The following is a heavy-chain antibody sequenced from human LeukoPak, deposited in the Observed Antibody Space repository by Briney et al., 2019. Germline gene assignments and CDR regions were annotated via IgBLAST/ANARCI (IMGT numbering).Heavy chain of an antibody. CDR1: GFTFSSYA. D-gene: IGHD6-6*01. CDR2: ISGSGGST. J-gene: IGHJ4*02. Sequence: GGSLRLSCAASGFTFSSYAMSWVRQAPGKGLEWVSAISGSGGSTYYADSVKGQFTISRDNSKNTLYLQMNSLRAEDTAVYYCASLASKARLVDYWGQGTLVTVSS. V-gene: IGHV3-23*01. CDR3: ASLASKARLVDY.